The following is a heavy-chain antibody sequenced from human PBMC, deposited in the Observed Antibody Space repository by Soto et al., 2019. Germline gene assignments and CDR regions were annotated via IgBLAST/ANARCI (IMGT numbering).Heavy chain of an antibody. D-gene: IGHD3-22*01. J-gene: IGHJ5*02. V-gene: IGHV1-69*01. CDR3: ARGITMIVGWWFDP. CDR2: IIPIFGTA. CDR1: GGTFSSYA. Sequence: QVQLVQSGAEVKKPGSSVNVSCKASGGTFSSYAISWVRQAPGQGLEWMGGIIPIFGTANYAQKFQGRVTITADESTSTAYMELSSLRSEDTAVYYCARGITMIVGWWFDPWGQGTLVTVSS.